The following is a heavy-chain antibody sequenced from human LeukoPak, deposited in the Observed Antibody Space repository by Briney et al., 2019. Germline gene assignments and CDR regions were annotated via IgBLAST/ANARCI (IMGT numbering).Heavy chain of an antibody. V-gene: IGHV5-51*01. J-gene: IGHJ3*02. Sequence: GESLKISCKGSGYSFTSYWIGWVRQMPGKGLEWMGIIYPGDSDTRYSPSFQGQVTISADKSISTAYLQWSSLKASDTAMYCCARDITGTIDAFDIWGQGTMVTVSS. CDR1: GYSFTSYW. D-gene: IGHD1-20*01. CDR3: ARDITGTIDAFDI. CDR2: IYPGDSDT.